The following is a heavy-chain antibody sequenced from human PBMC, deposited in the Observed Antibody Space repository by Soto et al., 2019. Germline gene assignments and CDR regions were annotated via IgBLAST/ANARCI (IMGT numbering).Heavy chain of an antibody. J-gene: IGHJ6*02. CDR1: GFTFSRFW. CDR2: IKQDGSEK. Sequence: GGSLRLSCAASGFTFSRFWMSWVRQAPGKGLEWVANIKQDGSEKYYVDSVKGRFTISRDNAKNSLYLQMNSLRAEDTAVYYCARVSGDCWSGYYDYYYRMDVWGQGTTVTVSS. CDR3: ARVSGDCWSGYYDYYYRMDV. V-gene: IGHV3-7*01. D-gene: IGHD3-3*01.